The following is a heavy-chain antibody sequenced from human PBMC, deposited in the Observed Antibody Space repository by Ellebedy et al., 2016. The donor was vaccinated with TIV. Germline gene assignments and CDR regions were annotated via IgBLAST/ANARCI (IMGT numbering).Heavy chain of an antibody. CDR1: GGSISSSSYY. J-gene: IGHJ4*02. D-gene: IGHD1-26*01. CDR3: ARRRSYKFDY. CDR2: IYYSGST. Sequence: MPSETLSLTCTVSGGSISSSSYYWGWIRQLPGKGLEWIGSIYYSGSTYYNPSLKSRVTISVDTSKNQFSLKLSSVTAADTAVYYCARRRSYKFDYWGQGTLVTVSS. V-gene: IGHV4-39*01.